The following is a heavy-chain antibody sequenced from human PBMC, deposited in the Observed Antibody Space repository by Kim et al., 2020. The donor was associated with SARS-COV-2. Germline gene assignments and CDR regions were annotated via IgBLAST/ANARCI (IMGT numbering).Heavy chain of an antibody. CDR1: GFTFSSYW. CDR2: IKQDGSEK. Sequence: GGSLRLPCAASGFTFSSYWMTWVRQAPGKGLEWVANIKQDGSEKYYVDSVKGRFTISKDNAKNSLYLQMNSLRAEDTAVYYCARVSPAREAFDYWGQGILVTVSS. V-gene: IGHV3-7*03. J-gene: IGHJ4*02. CDR3: ARVSPAREAFDY.